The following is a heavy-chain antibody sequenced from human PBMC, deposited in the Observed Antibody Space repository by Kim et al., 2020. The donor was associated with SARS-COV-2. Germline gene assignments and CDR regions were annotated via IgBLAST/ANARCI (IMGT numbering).Heavy chain of an antibody. D-gene: IGHD1-26*01. Sequence: GGSLRLSCAASGFTFSSYAMHWVRQAPGKGLEWVAVISYDGSNKYYADSVKGRFTIYRDNTKNTLYLQMNSLSAEDTAVYYCARAQSGSYWGSFDYWGQG. J-gene: IGHJ4*02. CDR3: ARAQSGSYWGSFDY. CDR1: GFTFSSYA. V-gene: IGHV3-30-3*01. CDR2: ISYDGSNK.